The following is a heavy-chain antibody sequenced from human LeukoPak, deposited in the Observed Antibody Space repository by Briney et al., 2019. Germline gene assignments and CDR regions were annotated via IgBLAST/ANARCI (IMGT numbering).Heavy chain of an antibody. Sequence: GESLQVSCKGSGYSFTSYWIGWVRQMPGKGLEWMGIIYPGDSDTRYSPSFQGQVTISADKSISTAYLQWSSLKAPDTAMYYCARQKNTGEAYYYYGMDVWGQGTTVTVSS. D-gene: IGHD1-14*01. CDR3: ARQKNTGEAYYYYGMDV. V-gene: IGHV5-51*01. CDR1: GYSFTSYW. CDR2: IYPGDSDT. J-gene: IGHJ6*02.